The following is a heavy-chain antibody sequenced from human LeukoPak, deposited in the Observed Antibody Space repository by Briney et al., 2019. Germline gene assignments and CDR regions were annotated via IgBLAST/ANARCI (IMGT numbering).Heavy chain of an antibody. Sequence: GGSLRLSCAASGFAFSSYLMSWVRQAPGKGLEWVANLRYDGSEIYYVDSVKGRFTISRDNAKRSLYLQMNSLRAEDTAVYYCAREGTITAYNFDYWGQGTLVAVSS. J-gene: IGHJ4*02. D-gene: IGHD5-24*01. CDR3: AREGTITAYNFDY. V-gene: IGHV3-7*05. CDR1: GFAFSSYL. CDR2: LRYDGSEI.